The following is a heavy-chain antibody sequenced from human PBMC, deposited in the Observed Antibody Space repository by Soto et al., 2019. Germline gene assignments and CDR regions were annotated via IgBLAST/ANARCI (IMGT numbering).Heavy chain of an antibody. CDR3: ARPMYYYDSSGPPAY. V-gene: IGHV3-7*01. J-gene: IGHJ4*02. CDR2: IKRDRNEK. Sequence: GGSLRLSCAASGFTFSNFGMHWVRQAPGMGLEWVSNIKRDRNEKFYTDSVKGRFTISRDNAKNSLYLQMNSLRAEDTAVYYCARPMYYYDSSGPPAYWGQGTLVTVSS. CDR1: GFTFSNFG. D-gene: IGHD3-22*01.